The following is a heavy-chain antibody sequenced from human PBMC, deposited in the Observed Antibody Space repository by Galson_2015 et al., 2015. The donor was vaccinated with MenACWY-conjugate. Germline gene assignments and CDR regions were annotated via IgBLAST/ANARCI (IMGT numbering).Heavy chain of an antibody. J-gene: IGHJ3*02. Sequence: SCKASGGTFSSYAFSWVRQAPGPGLEWMGEMIPIFETANYAQKFQGRVTITADKSTSTAYMELSGLESEDTAVYYCARERYGDNSGRDAFDISGQGTMAIVSS. V-gene: IGHV1-69*06. CDR2: MIPIFETA. CDR1: GGTFSSYA. D-gene: IGHD4-23*01. CDR3: ARERYGDNSGRDAFDI.